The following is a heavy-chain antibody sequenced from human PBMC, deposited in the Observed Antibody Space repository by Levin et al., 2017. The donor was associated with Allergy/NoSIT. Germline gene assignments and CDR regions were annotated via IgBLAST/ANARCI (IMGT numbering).Heavy chain of an antibody. CDR1: GFTFRSYW. J-gene: IGHJ3*02. V-gene: IGHV3-74*01. CDR2: INSDGSST. D-gene: IGHD6-19*01. Sequence: LSLTCAASGFTFRSYWMHWVRQAPGKGLVWVSRINSDGSSTSYADSVKGRFTISRDNAKNTLYLQMNSLRAEDTAVYYCAREGIAVANWAFDIWGQGTMVTVSS. CDR3: AREGIAVANWAFDI.